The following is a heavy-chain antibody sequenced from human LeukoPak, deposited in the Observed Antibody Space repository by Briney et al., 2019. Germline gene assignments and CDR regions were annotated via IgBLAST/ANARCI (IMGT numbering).Heavy chain of an antibody. J-gene: IGHJ5*02. CDR2: TYYSGST. D-gene: IGHD4-17*01. CDR3: ARNHYGDYVWFDP. CDR1: GGSISSYY. Sequence: PSETLSLTSTVSGGSISSYYWSWIRQPPRERLEWRGQTYYSGSTSYNPSLKSRVTISVDTSKNQFTLKLSSVTAADTAVYYCARNHYGDYVWFDPWGHGTLVTVSS. V-gene: IGHV4-59*01.